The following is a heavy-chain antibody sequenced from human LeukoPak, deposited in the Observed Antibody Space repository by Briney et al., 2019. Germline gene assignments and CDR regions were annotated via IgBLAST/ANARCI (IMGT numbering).Heavy chain of an antibody. CDR3: ARAYYYGSGSYHSFDY. Sequence: GGSLRLSCAASGFTFSTYAMSWVRQAPGKGLEWVSAISGSGGSTYYADSVKGRFTISRDNAKNSLYLQMNSLRAEDTALYYCARAYYYGSGSYHSFDYWGQGTLVTVSS. V-gene: IGHV3-23*01. CDR2: ISGSGGST. J-gene: IGHJ4*02. D-gene: IGHD3-10*01. CDR1: GFTFSTYA.